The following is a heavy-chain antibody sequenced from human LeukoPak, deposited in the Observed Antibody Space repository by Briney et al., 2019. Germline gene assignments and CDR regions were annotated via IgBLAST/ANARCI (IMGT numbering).Heavy chain of an antibody. CDR2: IYYSGST. Sequence: SETLSLTCTVSGGAISSSSYYWGWIRQTPGKGLEWIGSIYYSGSTYYNPSLKSRVTISEDTSKNQFSLKLSSVTAADTAVYYCVSTLRYFDWLPWGYWGQGTLVTVSS. V-gene: IGHV4-39*01. D-gene: IGHD3-9*01. CDR3: VSTLRYFDWLPWGY. CDR1: GGAISSSSYY. J-gene: IGHJ4*02.